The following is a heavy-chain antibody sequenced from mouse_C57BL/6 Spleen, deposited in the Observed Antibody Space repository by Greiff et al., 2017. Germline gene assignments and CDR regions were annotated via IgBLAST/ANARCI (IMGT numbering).Heavy chain of an antibody. CDR2: IYPGSGST. V-gene: IGHV1-55*01. CDR3: GRYPFMKGAMGY. CDR1: GYTFTSYW. Sequence: QVQLQQPGAELVKPGASVKMSCKASGYTFTSYWITWVKQRPGQGLEWIGDIYPGSGSTNYNEKFKSKATLTVDTSSSTAYMQLSSLTSEDSAVYYGGRYPFMKGAMGYRGQGTTVTVSS. D-gene: IGHD1-1*01. J-gene: IGHJ4*01.